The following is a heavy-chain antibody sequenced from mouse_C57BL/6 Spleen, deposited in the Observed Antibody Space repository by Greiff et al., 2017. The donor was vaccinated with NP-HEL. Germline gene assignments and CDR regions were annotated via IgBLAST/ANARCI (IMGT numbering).Heavy chain of an antibody. CDR1: GYTFTSYW. CDR3: AKYVYGSSYDYAMDY. D-gene: IGHD1-1*01. J-gene: IGHJ4*01. V-gene: IGHV1-64*01. Sequence: VQLQQPGAELVKPGASVKLSCKASGYTFTSYWMHWVKQRPGQGLEWIGMIHPNSGSTNYNEKFKSKATLTVDKSSSTAYMQLCSLTSEDSAVYYCAKYVYGSSYDYAMDYWGQGTSVTVSS. CDR2: IHPNSGST.